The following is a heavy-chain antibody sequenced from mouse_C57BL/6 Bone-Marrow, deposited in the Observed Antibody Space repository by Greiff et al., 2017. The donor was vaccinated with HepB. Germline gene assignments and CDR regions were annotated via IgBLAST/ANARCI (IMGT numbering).Heavy chain of an antibody. CDR3: ARGYYGRRGYFDY. D-gene: IGHD1-1*01. V-gene: IGHV5-16*01. CDR1: GFTFSDYY. J-gene: IGHJ2*01. CDR2: INYDGSST. Sequence: EVKVEESEGGLVQPGSSMKLSCTASGFTFSDYYMAWVRQVPEKGLEWVANINYDGSSTYYLDSLKSRFIISRDNAKNILYLQMSSLKSEDTATYYCARGYYGRRGYFDYWGQGTTLTVSS.